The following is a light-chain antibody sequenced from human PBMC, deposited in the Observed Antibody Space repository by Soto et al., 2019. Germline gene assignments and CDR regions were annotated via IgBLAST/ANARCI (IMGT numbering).Light chain of an antibody. Sequence: QSALTQPPSASGSPGQSVAISCTGTSSDIGGYNYVSWYQQHPGKAPKLMIYEVNKRPSGVPDRFSGSKSGNTASLTVSGLQDEDEADYYCSSYAGSNNLLFGGGTKLTVL. J-gene: IGLJ2*01. V-gene: IGLV2-8*01. CDR2: EVN. CDR3: SSYAGSNNLL. CDR1: SSDIGGYNY.